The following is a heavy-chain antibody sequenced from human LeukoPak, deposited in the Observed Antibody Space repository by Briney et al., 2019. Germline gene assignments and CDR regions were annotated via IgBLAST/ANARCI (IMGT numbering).Heavy chain of an antibody. V-gene: IGHV1-46*01. D-gene: IGHD1-26*01. CDR2: INPSGGST. CDR3: AREKVGATFREPFDY. J-gene: IGHJ4*02. CDR1: GYTFTSYY. Sequence: ASVKVSCKASGYTFTSYYMHWVRHAPGQGLEWMGIINPSGGSTSYAQKFQGRVTMTRDTSTSTVYMELSSLRSEDTAVYYCAREKVGATFREPFDYWGQGTLVTVSS.